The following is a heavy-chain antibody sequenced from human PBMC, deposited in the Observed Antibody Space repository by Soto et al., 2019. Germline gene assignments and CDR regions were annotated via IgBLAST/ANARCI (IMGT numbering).Heavy chain of an antibody. CDR3: EKRRGAGGHFDY. CDR2: VSIGGST. CDR1: GFTFSSYA. D-gene: IGHD2-15*01. Sequence: GGSLRLSCAASGFTFSSYAMGWVRQGPGKGLEWVAVVSIGGSTHYADSVRGRFTISRDNSKNTLSLQMNSLTAEDTAVYFCEKRRGAGGHFDYWGQGA. J-gene: IGHJ4*02. V-gene: IGHV3-23*01.